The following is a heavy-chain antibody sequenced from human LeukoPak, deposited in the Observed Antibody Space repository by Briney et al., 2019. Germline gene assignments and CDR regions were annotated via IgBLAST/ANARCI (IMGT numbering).Heavy chain of an antibody. V-gene: IGHV1-2*02. CDR1: GYTFTGYY. Sequence: SVKVSCKASGYTFTGYYMHWVRQAPGQGLEWMGCINPNSGGTNYAQKFQGRVAMTRDTSISTAYMELSRLRSDDTAVYYCARTLLHGIGGNYFDSWGQGTLVTVSS. J-gene: IGHJ4*02. CDR2: INPNSGGT. D-gene: IGHD3-10*01. CDR3: ARTLLHGIGGNYFDS.